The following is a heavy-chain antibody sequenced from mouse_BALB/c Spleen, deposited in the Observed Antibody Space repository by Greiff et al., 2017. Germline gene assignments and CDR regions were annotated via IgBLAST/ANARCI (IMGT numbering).Heavy chain of an antibody. CDR1: GYTFTSYY. Sequence: VMLVESGPELVKPGASVRISCKASGYTFTSYYIHWVKQRPGQGLEWIGWIYPGNVNTKYNEKFKGKATLTADKSSSTAYMQLSSLTSEDSAVYFCARSEGYGNSMDYWGQGTSVTVSS. D-gene: IGHD2-10*02. CDR2: IYPGNVNT. V-gene: IGHV1S56*01. J-gene: IGHJ4*01. CDR3: ARSEGYGNSMDY.